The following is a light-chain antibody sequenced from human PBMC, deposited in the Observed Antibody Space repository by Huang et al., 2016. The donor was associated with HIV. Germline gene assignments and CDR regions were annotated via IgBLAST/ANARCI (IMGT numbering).Light chain of an antibody. CDR1: QGITED. V-gene: IGKV1-6*01. Sequence: IQMTQSPSSLSASVGDRVTITCRASQGITEDLAWYQQKPGKAPKLLISGASTLRSGVPSRFSGSGSGTDFTLTISSLQPEDYATYYCLQDHNYPRTFGQGTKVEI. J-gene: IGKJ1*01. CDR3: LQDHNYPRT. CDR2: GAS.